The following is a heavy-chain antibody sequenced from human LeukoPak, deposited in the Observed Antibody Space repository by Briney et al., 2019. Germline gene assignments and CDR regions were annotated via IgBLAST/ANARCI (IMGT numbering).Heavy chain of an antibody. CDR1: RFSFNEYA. V-gene: IGHV3-9*01. CDR3: AKDLPRYCSGGSCYSGFDY. Sequence: SLRLSCAASRFSFNEYAMHWVRQAPGKGLEWVSGINWNSGSIGYADSVKGRFTTSRDNANNSLYLQMNSLRAEDTALYYCAKDLPRYCSGGSCYSGFDYWGQGTLVTVSS. CDR2: INWNSGSI. J-gene: IGHJ4*02. D-gene: IGHD2-15*01.